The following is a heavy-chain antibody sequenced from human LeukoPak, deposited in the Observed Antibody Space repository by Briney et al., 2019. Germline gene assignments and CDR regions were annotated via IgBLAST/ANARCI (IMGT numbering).Heavy chain of an antibody. V-gene: IGHV1-69*05. D-gene: IGHD3-10*01. CDR3: ARNEVWGSGQHYYYGMDV. CDR2: IIPIFGTA. Sequence: SVKVSCKASGGTFSSYAISWVRQAPGQGLEWMGGIIPIFGTANYAQKFQGRVTMTRDTSTSTVYMELSSLRSEDTAVYYCARNEVWGSGQHYYYGMDVWGQGTTVTVSS. J-gene: IGHJ6*02. CDR1: GGTFSSYA.